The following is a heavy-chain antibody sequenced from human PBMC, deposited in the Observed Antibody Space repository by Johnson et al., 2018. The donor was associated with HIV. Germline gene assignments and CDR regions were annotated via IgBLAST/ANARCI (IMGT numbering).Heavy chain of an antibody. V-gene: IGHV3-11*04. CDR3: AREQATLFFRASGAAFNI. Sequence: QMLLVESGGGLVKPGGSLRLSCVASGFSFSDYYMSWIRQAPGKGLECISYMSSSGSTIYHAESVKGRFTISRDNAKNSLYLQMNSLRVEDTAVYYCAREQATLFFRASGAAFNIWGQGTTVTVSS. CDR2: MSSSGSTI. CDR1: GFSFSDYY. D-gene: IGHD3-3*01. J-gene: IGHJ3*02.